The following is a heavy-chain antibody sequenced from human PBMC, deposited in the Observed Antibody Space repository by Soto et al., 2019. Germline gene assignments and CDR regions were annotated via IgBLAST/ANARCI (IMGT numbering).Heavy chain of an antibody. J-gene: IGHJ3*02. CDR3: ARAGGYDILTGYYNMGAFDI. CDR1: GFTFSSYG. CDR2: IWYDGSNK. Sequence: GGSLRLSCAASGFTFSSYGMHWVRQAPGKGLEWVAVIWYDGSNKYYADSVKGRFTISRDNSKNTLYLQMNSLRAEDTAVYYCARAGGYDILTGYYNMGAFDIWGQGTMVTVSS. V-gene: IGHV3-33*01. D-gene: IGHD3-9*01.